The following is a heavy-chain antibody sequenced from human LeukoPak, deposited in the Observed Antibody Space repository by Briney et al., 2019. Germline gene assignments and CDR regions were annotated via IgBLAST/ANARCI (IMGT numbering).Heavy chain of an antibody. V-gene: IGHV3-7*01. CDR3: ARDGYSGYDFDLGYDY. D-gene: IGHD5-12*01. CDR1: GFTFSGAW. CDR2: IREDGTEK. J-gene: IGHJ4*02. Sequence: PGGSLRLSCTASGFTFSGAWMTWVRQAPGKGLEWVANIREDGTEKNYVDSVKGRFTISRDNAKNSLYLQMNSLRAEDTAVYYCARDGYSGYDFDLGYDYWGQGTLVTVSS.